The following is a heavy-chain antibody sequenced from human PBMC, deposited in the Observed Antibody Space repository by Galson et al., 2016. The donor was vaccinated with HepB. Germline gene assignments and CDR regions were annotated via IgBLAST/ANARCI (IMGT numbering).Heavy chain of an antibody. D-gene: IGHD1-26*01. CDR1: GFTFSSSG. CDR2: IWYDGSNK. CDR3: ARDSGAPLGAPLDY. Sequence: SLRLSCAASGFTFSSSGMCWVRQAPGKGLEWMAVIWYDGSNKYYADSVKGRFIISRDNSKNTLYLQMNSLRAEDTAVYYCARDSGAPLGAPLDYWGQGTLVTVSS. J-gene: IGHJ4*02. V-gene: IGHV3-33*07.